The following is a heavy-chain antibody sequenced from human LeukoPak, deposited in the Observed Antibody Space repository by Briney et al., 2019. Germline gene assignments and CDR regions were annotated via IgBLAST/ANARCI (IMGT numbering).Heavy chain of an antibody. D-gene: IGHD6-13*01. V-gene: IGHV3-30*02. J-gene: IGHJ4*02. CDR1: GFTFSSYG. CDR3: AKLDSSSWSIFDY. CDR2: IRYDGSNK. Sequence: GGSLRLSCAASGFTFSSYGMHWVRQAPGKGLEWVAFIRYDGSNKYYADSVKGRFTISRDNSENTLFLQMSSLRPEDTAVYYCAKLDSSSWSIFDYWGQGILVAVSS.